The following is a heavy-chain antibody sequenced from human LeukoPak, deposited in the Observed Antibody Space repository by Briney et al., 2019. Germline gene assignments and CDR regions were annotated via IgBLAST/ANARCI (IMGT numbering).Heavy chain of an antibody. CDR3: TRESGAFSPFGF. D-gene: IGHD1-26*01. CDR2: VHLSGAT. J-gene: IGHJ4*02. Sequence: SETLSLTCTVSGGSISSYYWSWIRQPPGKGLEWIGEVHLSGATNYNLSLESRVSMSIDKSKNHLSLEVTSVTAADTAIYYCTRESGAFSPFGFWGQGTLVTVSS. V-gene: IGHV4-4*08. CDR1: GGSISSYY.